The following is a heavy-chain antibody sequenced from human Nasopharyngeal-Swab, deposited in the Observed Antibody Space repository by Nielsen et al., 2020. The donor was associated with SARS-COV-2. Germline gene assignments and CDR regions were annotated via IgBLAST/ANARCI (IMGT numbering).Heavy chain of an antibody. D-gene: IGHD1-26*01. Sequence: GGSLRLSCAASGFTFSNAWMSWVRQAPGKGLEWVGRIKSKTDGGTTDYAAPVKGRFTISRDDSKNTLYLQMNSLKTEDTAVYYCTTGGRWELRPIDYWGQGTLVTSPQ. CDR1: GFTFSNAW. J-gene: IGHJ4*02. CDR2: IKSKTDGGTT. V-gene: IGHV3-15*01. CDR3: TTGGRWELRPIDY.